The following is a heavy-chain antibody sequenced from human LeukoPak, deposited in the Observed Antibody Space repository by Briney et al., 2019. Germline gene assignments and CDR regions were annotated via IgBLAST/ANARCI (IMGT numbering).Heavy chain of an antibody. J-gene: IGHJ6*03. V-gene: IGHV3-30-3*01. D-gene: IGHD3-22*01. CDR3: AKGGNGGSGYYYVYYYYYMDV. CDR1: GFTFSSYA. Sequence: GGSLRLSCAASGFTFSSYAMHWVRQAPGKGLEWVAVISYDGSNKYYADSVKGRFTISRDNSKNTLYLQMNSLRAEDTAVYYCAKGGNGGSGYYYVYYYYYMDVWGKGTTVTVSS. CDR2: ISYDGSNK.